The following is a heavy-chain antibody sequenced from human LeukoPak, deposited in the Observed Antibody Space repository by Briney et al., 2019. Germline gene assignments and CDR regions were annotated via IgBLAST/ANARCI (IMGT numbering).Heavy chain of an antibody. CDR1: GFTFSSYG. CDR3: AKEDYSNYRGGFHP. D-gene: IGHD4-11*01. V-gene: IGHV3-30*02. J-gene: IGHJ5*02. Sequence: GGSLRLSCAASGFTFSSYGMHWVRQAPGKGLEWVAFIRYDGSNKYYADSVKGRFTISRDNSKNTLYLQMNRLRAEDTAVYYCAKEDYSNYRGGFHPWGQGTLVTVSS. CDR2: IRYDGSNK.